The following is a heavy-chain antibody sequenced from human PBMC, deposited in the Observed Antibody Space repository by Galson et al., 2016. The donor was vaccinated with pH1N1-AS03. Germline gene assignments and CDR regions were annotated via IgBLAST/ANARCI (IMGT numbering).Heavy chain of an antibody. CDR2: ISAYYGDT. CDR3: VRESEISGVVFFHY. V-gene: IGHV1-18*01. D-gene: IGHD3-3*01. Sequence: SVKVSCKSSGYTFTTYGISWVRQAPGQGLEWMGWISAYYGDTHFAHTFQERVTLTRDTSTATAYMELRNLRSDDTAVYYCVRESEISGVVFFHYWGQGTLVTVSS. CDR1: GYTFTTYG. J-gene: IGHJ4*02.